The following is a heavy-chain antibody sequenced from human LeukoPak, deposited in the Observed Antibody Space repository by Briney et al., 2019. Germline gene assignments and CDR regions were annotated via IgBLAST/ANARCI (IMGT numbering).Heavy chain of an antibody. CDR2: IYTSGST. CDR3: AREYDILTGYSPDYYYYGMDV. V-gene: IGHV4-4*07. D-gene: IGHD3-9*01. Sequence: SETLSLTCTVSGGSISSYYWSWIRQPAGKGLEWNGRIYTSGSTNYNPSLKSRVTMSVDTSKNQFSLKLSSVTAADTAVYYCAREYDILTGYSPDYYYYGMDVWGQGTMVTVSS. J-gene: IGHJ6*02. CDR1: GGSISSYY.